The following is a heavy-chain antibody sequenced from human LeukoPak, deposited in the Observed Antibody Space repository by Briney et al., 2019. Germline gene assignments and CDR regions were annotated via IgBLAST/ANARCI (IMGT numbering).Heavy chain of an antibody. J-gene: IGHJ4*02. CDR3: AREYQLLYNY. Sequence: GGSLSLSCAASGFTFSSYAMHWGRQAPGKGLEWVAVISYDGSNKYYADSVKGRFTISRDNSKNTLYLQMNSLRAEDTAVYYCAREYQLLYNYWGQGTLVTVSS. D-gene: IGHD2-2*02. V-gene: IGHV3-30-3*01. CDR1: GFTFSSYA. CDR2: ISYDGSNK.